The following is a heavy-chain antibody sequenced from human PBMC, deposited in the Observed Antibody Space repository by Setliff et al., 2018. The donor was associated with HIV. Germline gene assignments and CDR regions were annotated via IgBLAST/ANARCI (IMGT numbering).Heavy chain of an antibody. Sequence: SETLSLTCTVYGGSFSGYYWSWIRQPPGMGLEWIGEINQSGNTNYNPSLKSRVTISVDTSKNQFSLNLSSVTAADTAVYYCARARKAAAGVSHGMDVWGQGTTVTVSS. D-gene: IGHD6-13*01. CDR2: INQSGNT. CDR1: GGSFSGYY. CDR3: ARARKAAAGVSHGMDV. V-gene: IGHV4-34*01. J-gene: IGHJ6*02.